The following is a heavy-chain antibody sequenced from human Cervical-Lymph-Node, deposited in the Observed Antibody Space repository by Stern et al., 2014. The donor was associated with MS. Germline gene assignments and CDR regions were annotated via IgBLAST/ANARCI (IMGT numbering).Heavy chain of an antibody. J-gene: IGHJ3*02. CDR1: RFTFNSFA. Sequence: QLVESGGGVVQPGKSLRVSCEASRFTFNSFAMHWVRQSPGKGLEWVSLISNDGSKEYYAVSVKGRFTICRDNTKNTLSLQMNSLTVEDTAVYYCASSTLTDAFDIWGQGTLVTVST. D-gene: IGHD5/OR15-5a*01. CDR3: ASSTLTDAFDI. CDR2: ISNDGSKE. V-gene: IGHV3-30*03.